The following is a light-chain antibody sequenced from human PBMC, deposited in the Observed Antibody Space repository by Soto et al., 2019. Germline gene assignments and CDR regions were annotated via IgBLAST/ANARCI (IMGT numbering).Light chain of an antibody. Sequence: IVLTQSPGTLSLSPGERATLSCRASQSVSSSYLAWYQQKPGQAPRLLIYGASSRATGITDRFSGSGSGTDFTLTISRLEPEDFAVYHCQHYGRLPRSFGGGTKVDIK. V-gene: IGKV3-20*01. CDR2: GAS. J-gene: IGKJ4*01. CDR3: QHYGRLPRS. CDR1: QSVSSSY.